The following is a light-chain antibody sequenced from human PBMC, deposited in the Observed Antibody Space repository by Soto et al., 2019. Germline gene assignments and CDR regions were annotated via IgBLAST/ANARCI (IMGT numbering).Light chain of an antibody. CDR2: DAS. J-gene: IGKJ4*01. CDR1: QTISTW. V-gene: IGKV1-5*01. CDR3: LQDYNYPLT. Sequence: DIQMTQSPATLSASLGDRVIITCRARQTISTWVAWYQHKTGKAPTLLIYDASSLESGVPSRFRGGGSGTECTLTISSLQPDDFATDYCLQDYNYPLTCGGGTKVDIK.